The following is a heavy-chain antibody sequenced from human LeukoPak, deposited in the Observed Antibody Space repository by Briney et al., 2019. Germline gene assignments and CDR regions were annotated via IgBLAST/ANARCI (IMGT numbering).Heavy chain of an antibody. J-gene: IGHJ4*02. Sequence: SETLSLTCTVSGGSISSSSYYWGWIRQPPGKGLEWSGSIYYSGSTYYNPSLKSRVTISVDTSKNQFSLKLSSVTAADTAVYYCARIDSSGWQTDSFDYWGQGTLVTVSS. CDR3: ARIDSSGWQTDSFDY. CDR1: GGSISSSSYY. CDR2: IYYSGST. V-gene: IGHV4-39*01. D-gene: IGHD6-19*01.